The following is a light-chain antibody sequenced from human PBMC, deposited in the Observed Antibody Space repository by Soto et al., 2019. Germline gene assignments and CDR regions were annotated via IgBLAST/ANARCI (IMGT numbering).Light chain of an antibody. CDR3: QQCRNWPLT. V-gene: IGKV3-15*01. CDR1: QNVYNN. J-gene: IGKJ4*01. Sequence: EIVMTQSPATLSVSPGERATLSCKASQNVYNNLAWYQQRPGQPPRLLIYDASTRATGISARFSGSGYGTEFTLSFSSLQSEDFAVYFCQQCRNWPLTFGGGTKVEIK. CDR2: DAS.